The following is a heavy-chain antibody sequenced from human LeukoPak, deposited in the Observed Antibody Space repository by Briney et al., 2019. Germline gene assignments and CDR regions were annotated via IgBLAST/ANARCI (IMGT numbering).Heavy chain of an antibody. V-gene: IGHV4-34*01. CDR2: SSHTGDIT. D-gene: IGHD1-1*01. J-gene: IGHJ5*02. CDR1: GGSFSGYY. Sequence: SETLSLTCAVYGGSFSGYYWTWIRQTPGRGYEWIGESSHTGDITGYNPSLKGRATISVDSSKKQFTLKVTSVIAADTGIYYCVRVPDVTARPCDTWGPGTVVTVSS. CDR3: VRVPDVTARPCDT.